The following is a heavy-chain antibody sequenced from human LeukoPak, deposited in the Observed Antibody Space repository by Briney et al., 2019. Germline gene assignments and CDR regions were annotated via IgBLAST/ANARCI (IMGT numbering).Heavy chain of an antibody. CDR1: GGTFSSYA. D-gene: IGHD6-13*01. J-gene: IGHJ3*02. V-gene: IGHV1-69*13. Sequence: AASVKVSSKASGGTFSSYAISWVRQAPGQGLEWMGGIIPIFGTANYAQKFQGRVTITADESTSTAYMELSSLRSEDTAVYYCARDLYRGSSWGPLTCHDAFDIWGQGTMVTVSS. CDR2: IIPIFGTA. CDR3: ARDLYRGSSWGPLTCHDAFDI.